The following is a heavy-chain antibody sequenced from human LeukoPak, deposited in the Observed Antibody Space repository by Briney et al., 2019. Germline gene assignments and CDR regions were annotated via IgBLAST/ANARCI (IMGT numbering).Heavy chain of an antibody. D-gene: IGHD2/OR15-2a*01. J-gene: IGHJ4*02. CDR3: ARDLYASSY. CDR2: INHSGST. CDR1: GGSFSGYY. Sequence: PSETLSLTCAVYGGSFSGYYWSWIRQPPGKGLEWIGEINHSGSTNYNPSLKSRVTISVDTPKNQFSLKLSSVTAADTAVYYCARDLYASSYWGQGTLVTVSS. V-gene: IGHV4-34*01.